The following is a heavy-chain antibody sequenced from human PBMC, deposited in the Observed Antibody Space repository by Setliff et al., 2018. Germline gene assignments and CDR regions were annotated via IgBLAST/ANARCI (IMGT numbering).Heavy chain of an antibody. D-gene: IGHD3-10*01. Sequence: SSETLSLTCSVSGGSISSGSYYWGWIRQSPGKGLEWIGSMYYSGSTYSNPSLKGRVTLSVDTTKNQFSLKLTSMTAADTAVYFCARHLLVQGTYHFDYWGQGSPVTVS. CDR3: ARHLLVQGTYHFDY. CDR1: GGSISSGSYY. V-gene: IGHV4-39*01. CDR2: MYYSGST. J-gene: IGHJ4*02.